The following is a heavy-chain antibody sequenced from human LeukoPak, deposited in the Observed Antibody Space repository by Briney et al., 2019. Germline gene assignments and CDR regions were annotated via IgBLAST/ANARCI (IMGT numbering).Heavy chain of an antibody. D-gene: IGHD1-26*01. CDR3: ARDGVGEQTMDYFDY. J-gene: IGHJ4*02. V-gene: IGHV3-7*03. CDR2: IKQDRSEK. CDR1: GFTFSSYS. Sequence: PGGSLRLSCAASGFTFSSYSMNWIRQAPGKGLELVANIKQDRSEKYYVDSVKGRFTISRDNAKNSLYLQMNSLRAEDTALYYCARDGVGEQTMDYFDYWGQGTLVTVSS.